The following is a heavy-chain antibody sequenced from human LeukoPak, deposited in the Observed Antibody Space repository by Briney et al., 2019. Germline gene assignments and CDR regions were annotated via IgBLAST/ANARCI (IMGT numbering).Heavy chain of an antibody. Sequence: SETLSLTCTVSGGSIRSSYYYWGWIRQPPGKGLEWIGYIYYSGSTNYNPSLKSRVTISVDTSKNQFSLKLSSVTAADTAVYHCARVRDGDYGYIGFDPWGQGTLVTVSS. CDR2: IYYSGST. V-gene: IGHV4-39*07. J-gene: IGHJ5*02. CDR1: GGSIRSSYYY. CDR3: ARVRDGDYGYIGFDP. D-gene: IGHD4-17*01.